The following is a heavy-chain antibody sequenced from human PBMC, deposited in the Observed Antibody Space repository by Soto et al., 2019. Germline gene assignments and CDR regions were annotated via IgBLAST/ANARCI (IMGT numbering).Heavy chain of an antibody. CDR2: VYYTGTT. Sequence: QVQLQESGPGLVKPSETLSLTCTVSGGFVRSASYFWSWIRQPPGKEMEFIAYVYYTGTTKYSPSLKSRASISLDTSKNQFTPNLSSVTTADTAIYYCARMRIGEVPNWFDPWGQGILVTVS. CDR3: ARMRIGEVPNWFDP. V-gene: IGHV4-61*01. J-gene: IGHJ5*02. CDR1: GGFVRSASYF. D-gene: IGHD3-3*01.